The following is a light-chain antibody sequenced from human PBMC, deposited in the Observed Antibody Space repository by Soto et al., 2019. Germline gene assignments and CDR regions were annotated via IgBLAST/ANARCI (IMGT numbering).Light chain of an antibody. V-gene: IGKV1-5*03. J-gene: IGKJ3*01. CDR3: QQYNSYSS. CDR1: QSITRW. CDR2: KAS. Sequence: DIQMTQSPSTLSASVGDRVTITCRASQSITRWLAWYQQKPGKAPKLLIYKASNLGGGVPSRFSGDGSGTEFPLTISILQPEDSATYYCQQYNSYSSFGPGTKVDIK.